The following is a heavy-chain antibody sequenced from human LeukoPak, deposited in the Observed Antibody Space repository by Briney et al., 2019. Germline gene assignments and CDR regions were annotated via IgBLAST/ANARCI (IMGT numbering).Heavy chain of an antibody. Sequence: GGPLRLSCAASGFTVSNTFMSWVRQAPGKGLEWVSVIYSVGTTYYADSVKGRFTISRDNTKNSLYLQMNRLRVEDTAVYYCTTLTVASNFDYWGQGTLVTVSS. CDR2: IYSVGTT. J-gene: IGHJ4*02. D-gene: IGHD6-19*01. CDR3: TTLTVASNFDY. V-gene: IGHV3-53*01. CDR1: GFTVSNTF.